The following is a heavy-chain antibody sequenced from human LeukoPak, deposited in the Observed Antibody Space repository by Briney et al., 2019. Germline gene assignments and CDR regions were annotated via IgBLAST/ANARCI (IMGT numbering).Heavy chain of an antibody. CDR2: SSGEGGST. Sequence: GGALRLSCAGPGFMFHEYAIHWVRQAPGKGRDGVSLSSGEGGSTFYAYSVKGGFTISRDNSKNSLYLQMNSLRSDDTALYYCARESESSGWYDYWGQGTLATVSS. CDR1: GFMFHEYA. CDR3: ARESESSGWYDY. J-gene: IGHJ4*02. V-gene: IGHV3-43*02. D-gene: IGHD6-13*01.